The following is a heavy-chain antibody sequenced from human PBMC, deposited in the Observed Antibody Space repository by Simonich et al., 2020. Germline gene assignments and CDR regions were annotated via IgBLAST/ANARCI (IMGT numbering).Heavy chain of an antibody. J-gene: IGHJ6*02. CDR1: GFTFSSYS. V-gene: IGHV3-21*01. D-gene: IGHD6-19*01. CDR2: IRSSRSYI. Sequence: EVQLVESGGGLVKPGGSLRLSCAASGFTFSSYSMNWVRQAPGKGLEWGSSIRSSRSYIYYADSVKGRLTNARDNAKNSRYRQMNSRGAEDTAVYYCARWIAVAGTGAYGMDVWGQGTTVTVSS. CDR3: ARWIAVAGTGAYGMDV.